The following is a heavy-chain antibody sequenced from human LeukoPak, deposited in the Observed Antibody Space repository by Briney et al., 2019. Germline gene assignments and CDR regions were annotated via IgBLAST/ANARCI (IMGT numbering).Heavy chain of an antibody. J-gene: IGHJ5*02. Sequence: SVKVSCKASGGTFSSYAISWVRQAPGQGLEWMGRIIPILGIANYAQKFQGRVTITADKSTSTAYMELSSLRSEDTAVYYCARAGTIWNPHTWGQGTLVTVSS. D-gene: IGHD3-3*01. CDR3: ARAGTIWNPHT. CDR2: IIPILGIA. V-gene: IGHV1-69*04. CDR1: GGTFSSYA.